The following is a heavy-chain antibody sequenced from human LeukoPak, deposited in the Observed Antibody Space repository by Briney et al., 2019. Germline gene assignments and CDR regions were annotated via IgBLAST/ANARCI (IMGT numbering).Heavy chain of an antibody. CDR2: FSGSGRNT. CDR1: GFTFSSYA. CDR3: VKDGALRLRDYYDTIYHFDY. J-gene: IGHJ4*02. D-gene: IGHD3-22*01. Sequence: GGSLRLSCAASGFTFSSYAMSWVRQAPGKGLEWVSGFSGSGRNTYYADSVKGRFTISRDNSKDTLYLQMNSLRPEDTASYYGVKDGALRLRDYYDTIYHFDYWGQGTLVTVSS. V-gene: IGHV3-23*01.